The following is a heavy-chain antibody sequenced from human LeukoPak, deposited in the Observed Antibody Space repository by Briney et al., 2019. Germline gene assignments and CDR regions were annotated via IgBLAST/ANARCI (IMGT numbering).Heavy chain of an antibody. Sequence: GRSLRLSCAASGFTFGSYGMHWVRQAPGKGLEWVAVIWYDGSNKYYADSVKGRFTISRDNSKNTLYLQMNSLRAEDTAVYYCARDTPYYDILTGYYTWGSAAFDYWGQGTLVTVSS. CDR2: IWYDGSNK. D-gene: IGHD3-9*01. CDR1: GFTFGSYG. J-gene: IGHJ4*02. V-gene: IGHV3-33*01. CDR3: ARDTPYYDILTGYYTWGSAAFDY.